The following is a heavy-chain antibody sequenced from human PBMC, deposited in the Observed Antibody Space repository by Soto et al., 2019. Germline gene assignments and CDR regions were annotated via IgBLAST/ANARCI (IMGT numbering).Heavy chain of an antibody. CDR3: ARGPYSSSSGWFDP. CDR2: IYTSGST. V-gene: IGHV4-4*07. CDR1: GGSISSYY. D-gene: IGHD6-6*01. J-gene: IGHJ5*02. Sequence: SETLSLTCTVSGGSISSYYWSWIRQPAGKGLEWIGRIYTSGSTNYNPSLKSRVTMSVDTSKNQFSLKLNSVTAADTAVYYCARGPYSSSSGWFDPWGQGTLVAVSS.